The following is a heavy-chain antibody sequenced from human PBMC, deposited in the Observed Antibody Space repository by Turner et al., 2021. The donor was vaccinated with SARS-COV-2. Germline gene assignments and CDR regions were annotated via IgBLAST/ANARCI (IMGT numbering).Heavy chain of an antibody. J-gene: IGHJ5*02. D-gene: IGHD3-3*01. V-gene: IGHV3-7*03. CDR3: ARDRPQYDDFWSGYWWFDP. CDR1: GFTFSSYE. CDR2: INQDGSEK. Sequence: EVQLVESGGGLVQPGGPLRRSCAASGFTFSSYEMSWVRQAAGKGLEWVANINQDGSEKYYVDSVKGRFTITRDNAKNALYLQMNSLRAEDTAGYYCARDRPQYDDFWSGYWWFDPWGQGTLVTVSS.